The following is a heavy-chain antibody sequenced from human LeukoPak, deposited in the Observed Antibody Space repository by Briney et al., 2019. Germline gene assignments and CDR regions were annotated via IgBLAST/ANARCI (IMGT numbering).Heavy chain of an antibody. CDR1: GGTFSSYA. V-gene: IGHV1-69*05. CDR3: ARDLYDSSGGFDY. D-gene: IGHD3-22*01. J-gene: IGHJ4*02. CDR2: IIPIFGTA. Sequence: SVKVSCKASGGTFSSYAISWVRQALGQGLERMGGIIPIFGTANYAQKFQGRVTITTDESTSTAYMELSSLRSEDTAVYYCARDLYDSSGGFDYWGQGTLVTVSS.